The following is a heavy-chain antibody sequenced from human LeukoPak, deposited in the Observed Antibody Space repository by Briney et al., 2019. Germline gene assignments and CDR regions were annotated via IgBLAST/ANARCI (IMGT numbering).Heavy chain of an antibody. V-gene: IGHV4-39*01. J-gene: IGHJ6*03. CDR3: ARRRWEPPDSYYYYMDV. Sequence: SETLSLTCTVFGGSISSSSYYWGWIRQPPGKGLEWIGSIYYSGSTYYNPSLKSRVTISVDTSKNQFSLKLSSVTAADTAVYYCARRRWEPPDSYYYYMDVWGKGTTVTVSS. CDR1: GGSISSSSYY. D-gene: IGHD1-26*01. CDR2: IYYSGST.